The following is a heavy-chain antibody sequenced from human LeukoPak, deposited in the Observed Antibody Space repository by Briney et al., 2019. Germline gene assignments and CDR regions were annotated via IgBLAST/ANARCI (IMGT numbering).Heavy chain of an antibody. CDR1: GLTFTNPW. CDR3: TTGIRGD. J-gene: IGHJ4*02. Sequence: GSLRLSLSASGLTFTNPWMNLVPQAPGGGLDWVGRIASKTDGGATDYAAPVKGRFTISRDDSKNTLNLQMNSLKTEDTAVYYCTTGIRGDWGQGTLVTVSS. V-gene: IGHV3-15*07. D-gene: IGHD3-10*01. CDR2: IASKTDGGAT.